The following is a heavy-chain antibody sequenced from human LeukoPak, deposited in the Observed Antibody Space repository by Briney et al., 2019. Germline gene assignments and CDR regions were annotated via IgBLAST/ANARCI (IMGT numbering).Heavy chain of an antibody. J-gene: IGHJ4*02. CDR2: INHSGST. Sequence: SETLSLTCAVYGGSFSGYYWSWIRRPPGKGLEWIGEINHSGSTNYNPSLKSRVTISVDTSKNQFSLKLSSVTAADTAVYYCARGGYYYDSSGDIDYWGQGTLVTVSS. V-gene: IGHV4-34*01. CDR3: ARGGYYYDSSGDIDY. CDR1: GGSFSGYY. D-gene: IGHD3-22*01.